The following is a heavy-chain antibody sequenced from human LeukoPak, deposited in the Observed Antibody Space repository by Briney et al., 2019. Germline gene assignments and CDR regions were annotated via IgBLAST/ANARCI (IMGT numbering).Heavy chain of an antibody. D-gene: IGHD6-13*01. J-gene: IGHJ3*02. Sequence: SETLSLTCTVSGGSISSGGYYWSWIRQHPGKGLEWIGYIYYSGSTYYNPSLKSRVTISVDTSKNQFSLKLSSVTAADTAVYYCAREGKAAARHTSGSAFDIWGQGTMVTVSS. CDR1: GGSISSGGYY. CDR2: IYYSGST. CDR3: AREGKAAARHTSGSAFDI. V-gene: IGHV4-31*03.